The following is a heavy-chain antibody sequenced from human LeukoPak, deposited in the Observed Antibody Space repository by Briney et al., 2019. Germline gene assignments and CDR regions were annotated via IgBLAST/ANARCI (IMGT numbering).Heavy chain of an antibody. D-gene: IGHD6-13*01. Sequence: ASVKVSCKASGYTFSGYHMHWVRQAPGQGLEWMGGINPNRGDKNYVCKLQGRVTMTRHTSSSTAKMQLSRLRSADTAVYYCGRVSNERGSSWPIDYWGQGTLVTVSS. J-gene: IGHJ4*02. CDR3: GRVSNERGSSWPIDY. CDR2: INPNRGDK. CDR1: GYTFSGYH. V-gene: IGHV1-2*02.